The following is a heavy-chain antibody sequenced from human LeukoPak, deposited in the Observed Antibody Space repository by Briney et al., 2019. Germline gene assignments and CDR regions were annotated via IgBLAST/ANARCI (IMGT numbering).Heavy chain of an antibody. CDR3: ARDTAVFFEYSSSSGFDY. D-gene: IGHD6-6*01. Sequence: SETLSLTCTVSGGSISSYYWSWIRQPPGKGLEWIGYIYYSGSTNYNPSLKSRVTISVDTSKNQFSLKLSSVTAADTAVYYCARDTAVFFEYSSSSGFDYWGQGTLVTVSS. V-gene: IGHV4-59*01. CDR1: GGSISSYY. J-gene: IGHJ4*02. CDR2: IYYSGST.